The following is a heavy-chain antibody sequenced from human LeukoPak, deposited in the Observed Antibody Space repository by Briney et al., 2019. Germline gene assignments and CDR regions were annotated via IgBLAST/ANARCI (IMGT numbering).Heavy chain of an antibody. CDR2: INPNSGGT. Sequence: GASVKVSCKASGYTFTGYYMHWVLQAPGQGLEWMGWINPNSGGTNYAQKFQGRATMTRDTSISTAYMELSRLRSDDTAVYYCARSRCSSTSCYRFDYWGQGALVTVSS. CDR1: GYTFTGYY. CDR3: ARSRCSSTSCYRFDY. V-gene: IGHV1-2*02. J-gene: IGHJ4*02. D-gene: IGHD2-2*01.